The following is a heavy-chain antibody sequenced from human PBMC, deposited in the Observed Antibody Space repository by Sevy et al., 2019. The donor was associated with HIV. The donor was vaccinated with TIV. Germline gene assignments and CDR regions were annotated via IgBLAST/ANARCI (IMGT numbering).Heavy chain of an antibody. CDR2: ISYDGSDK. CDR1: GFTFSGHG. J-gene: IGHJ4*02. Sequence: GGSLRLSCAASGFTFSGHGMHWVRQAPGKGLEWVALISYDGSDKYYADSVKGRFTISGDNSKNTQYLQLNSLRAEDTAVYYCAKDQGAAKYYYDSSGYWDYWGQGTLVTVSS. CDR3: AKDQGAAKYYYDSSGYWDY. D-gene: IGHD3-22*01. V-gene: IGHV3-30*18.